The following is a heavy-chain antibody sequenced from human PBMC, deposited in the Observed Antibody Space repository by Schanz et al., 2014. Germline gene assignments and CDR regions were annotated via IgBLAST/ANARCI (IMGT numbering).Heavy chain of an antibody. J-gene: IGHJ4*02. CDR3: ARLDPYCRSGTCSRAFDY. V-gene: IGHV3-64*07. Sequence: EVQLVESGGGLIQPGGSLRLSCAASGFTFSTSTMHWVRQAPGKGLEYVSSISHDGYSTYYADSVKGRFTISRDISKNTLYLQMGSLRAEDVAVYYCARLDPYCRSGTCSRAFDYWGQGTLXTVSS. CDR2: ISHDGYST. D-gene: IGHD2-15*01. CDR1: GFTFSTST.